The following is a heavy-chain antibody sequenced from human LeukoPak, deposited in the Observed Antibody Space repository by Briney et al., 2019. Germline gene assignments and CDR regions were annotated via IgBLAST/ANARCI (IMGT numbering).Heavy chain of an antibody. CDR3: ARDAGNCSGGSCYSRPFDP. V-gene: IGHV3-21*01. D-gene: IGHD2-15*01. Sequence: PGGSLRLSCAASGFTFSSYSMNWVRQAPGKGLEWVSSISSSSSYIYYADSVKGRFTISRDNAKNSLYLQMNGLRDEDTAVYYCARDAGNCSGGSCYSRPFDPSGQGTLVTVSS. CDR2: ISSSSSYI. CDR1: GFTFSSYS. J-gene: IGHJ5*02.